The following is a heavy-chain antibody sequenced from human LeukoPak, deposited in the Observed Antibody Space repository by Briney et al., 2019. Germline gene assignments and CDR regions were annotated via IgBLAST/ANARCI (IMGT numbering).Heavy chain of an antibody. D-gene: IGHD1-26*01. V-gene: IGHV3-48*04. Sequence: GGSLRLSCAASGFTFTTYSMHWVRQAPGKGLEWVSYISSSGSTIYYADSVKGRFTISRDNAKNSLYLQMNSLRAEDTAVYYCARDLWATWSGSYDWERGAFDIWGQGTMVTVSS. CDR3: ARDLWATWSGSYDWERGAFDI. CDR2: ISSSGSTI. J-gene: IGHJ3*02. CDR1: GFTFTTYS.